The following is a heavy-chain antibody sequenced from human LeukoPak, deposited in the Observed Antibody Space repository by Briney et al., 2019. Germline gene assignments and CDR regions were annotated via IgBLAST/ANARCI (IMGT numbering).Heavy chain of an antibody. CDR3: ARGAGDSRGNWFDP. CDR2: IIPILGIA. D-gene: IGHD3-22*01. CDR1: GYTFTSYG. Sequence: SVKVSCKASGYTFTSYGISWVRQAPGQGLEWMGRIIPILGIANYAQKFQGRVTITADKSTSTAYMELSSLRSEDTAVYYCARGAGDSRGNWFDPWGQGTLVTVSS. J-gene: IGHJ5*02. V-gene: IGHV1-69*04.